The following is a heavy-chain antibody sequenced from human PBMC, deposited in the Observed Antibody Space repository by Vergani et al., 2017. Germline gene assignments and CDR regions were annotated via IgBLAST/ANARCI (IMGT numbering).Heavy chain of an antibody. CDR2: FDPEDGET. CDR1: GYTLTELS. CDR3: AKHCSGGSCYHDWYFDL. Sequence: QVQLVQSGAEVKKPGASVKVSCKVSGYTLTELSMHWVRQAPGKGLEWMGGFDPEDGETIYAQKFQGRVTMTEDTSTDTAYMELGSLRSEDTAVYYCAKHCSGGSCYHDWYFDLWGRGTLVTVSS. J-gene: IGHJ2*01. D-gene: IGHD2-15*01. V-gene: IGHV1-24*01.